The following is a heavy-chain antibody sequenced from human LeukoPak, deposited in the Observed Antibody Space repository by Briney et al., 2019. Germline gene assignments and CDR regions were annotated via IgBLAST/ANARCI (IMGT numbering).Heavy chain of an antibody. CDR3: VRDPSGSGWDDY. CDR2: ISSSSSYI. Sequence: GGSLRLSCAASGFTFSSYAMSWVRQAPGKGLEWVSSISSSSSYIYYADSVKGRFTISRDNAKNSLYLQMNSLRAEDTAVYYCVRDPSGSGWDDYWGQGTLVTVSS. V-gene: IGHV3-21*01. J-gene: IGHJ4*02. D-gene: IGHD6-19*01. CDR1: GFTFSSYA.